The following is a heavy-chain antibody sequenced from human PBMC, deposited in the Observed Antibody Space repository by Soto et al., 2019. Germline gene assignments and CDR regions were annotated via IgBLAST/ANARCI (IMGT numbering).Heavy chain of an antibody. Sequence: QVQLVQSGAEVKKPGASVKVSCKASGYTFTSYGISRVRQAPGQGLEWMGWISAYNGNTNYAQKVQGRVSMTPDTSTSTAYMELRSLRSDDTAVYYCARDGGVVVVAATDLQHWGQGTLVTVSS. V-gene: IGHV1-18*01. D-gene: IGHD2-15*01. CDR1: GYTFTSYG. J-gene: IGHJ1*01. CDR3: ARDGGVVVVAATDLQH. CDR2: ISAYNGNT.